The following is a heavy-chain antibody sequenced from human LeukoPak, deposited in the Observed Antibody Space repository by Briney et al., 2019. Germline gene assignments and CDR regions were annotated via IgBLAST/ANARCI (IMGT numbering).Heavy chain of an antibody. Sequence: SETLSLTCTVSGGSVTQYHWSWIRQPAGKGLEWIARFYTGGTTNYKPSLNGRGTMSVDTSKNHFSLKLTSVTAADTAIYYCATVEVGTVDVFDIWGQGTMVTVSS. D-gene: IGHD1-26*01. CDR1: GGSVTQYH. CDR2: FYTGGTT. V-gene: IGHV4-4*07. CDR3: ATVEVGTVDVFDI. J-gene: IGHJ3*02.